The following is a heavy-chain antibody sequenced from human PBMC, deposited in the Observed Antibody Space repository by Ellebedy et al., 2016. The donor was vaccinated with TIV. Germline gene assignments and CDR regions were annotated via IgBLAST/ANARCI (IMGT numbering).Heavy chain of an antibody. CDR3: ARGGPHATVVTPPDAFDI. V-gene: IGHV4-34*01. CDR2: IYHSGST. CDR1: GGSFSGYY. Sequence: SETLSLTCAVYGGSFSGYYWSWIRQPPGKGLEWIGYIYHSGSTYYNPSLKSRVTISVDTSKNQFSLKLSSVTAADTAVYYCARGGPHATVVTPPDAFDIWGQGTMVTVSS. J-gene: IGHJ3*02. D-gene: IGHD4-23*01.